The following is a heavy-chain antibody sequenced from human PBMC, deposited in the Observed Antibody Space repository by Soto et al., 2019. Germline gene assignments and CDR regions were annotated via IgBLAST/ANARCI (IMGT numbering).Heavy chain of an antibody. J-gene: IGHJ4*02. CDR1: GYTFTNYG. D-gene: IGHD5-12*01. CDR3: ARGRYSGYDFDY. V-gene: IGHV1-18*01. CDR2: ISVYIGNT. Sequence: ASVKVSCKASGYTFTNYGISWVRQAPGQGLEWMGWISVYIGNTNYAQKLQDRVTMTTDTSTSTAYMELRSLRSDDTAVYYCARGRYSGYDFDYWGQGTLVTVSS.